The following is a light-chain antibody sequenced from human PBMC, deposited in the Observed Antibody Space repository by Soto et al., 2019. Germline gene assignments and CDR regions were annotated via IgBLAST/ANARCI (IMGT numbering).Light chain of an antibody. CDR1: QDISNW. CDR2: AAS. V-gene: IGKV1-12*01. CDR3: QQANSFPLT. Sequence: DIQMTQSPSSVSASVGDRVTITCRASQDISNWLAWYQQKPGKAPKLLIYAASSLQSGVPSRFSGSGYGTDFTLAISSLQPVDFATYYCQQANSFPLTFGGGTKVEIK. J-gene: IGKJ4*01.